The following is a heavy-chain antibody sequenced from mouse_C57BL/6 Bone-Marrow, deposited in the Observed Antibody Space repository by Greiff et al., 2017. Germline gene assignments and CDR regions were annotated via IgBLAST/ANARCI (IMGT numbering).Heavy chain of an antibody. CDR1: GYTFTSYW. D-gene: IGHD4-1*01. V-gene: IGHV1-69*01. J-gene: IGHJ4*01. Sequence: QVQLQQPGAELVMPGASVKLSCKASGYTFTSYWMHWVKQRPGQGLEWIGEIDPSDSYTNYNQKFKGKSTLTVDKSSSTAYMQLSSLTSEDSAVYYCARSTVTGGYRAMDYWGQGTSVTVSS. CDR2: IDPSDSYT. CDR3: ARSTVTGGYRAMDY.